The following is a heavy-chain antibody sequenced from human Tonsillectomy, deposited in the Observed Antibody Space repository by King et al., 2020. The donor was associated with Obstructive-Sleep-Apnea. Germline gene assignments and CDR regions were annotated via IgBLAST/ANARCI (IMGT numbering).Heavy chain of an antibody. CDR1: GVSLSTSGVG. CDR3: ARRVDSYSDMSGYYFDY. J-gene: IGHJ4*02. Sequence: TLKESGPTLVKATQTLTLTCTCSGVSLSTSGVGVGWIRQPPGKALEWLALIYWDGDELYSPSLKDKLTITKDSSKNQVGLRMTNMDPVDAATYYCARRVDSYSDMSGYYFDYWGQGTRVTVSS. D-gene: IGHD3-22*01. CDR2: IYWDGDE. V-gene: IGHV2-5*02.